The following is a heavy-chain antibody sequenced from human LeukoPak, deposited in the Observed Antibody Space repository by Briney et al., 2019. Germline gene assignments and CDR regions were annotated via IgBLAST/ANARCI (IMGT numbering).Heavy chain of an antibody. D-gene: IGHD3-3*01. Sequence: PGGSLRLSCAASGFTFRDYGMHWVRQAPGKGLEWVAVIYDDGTTQHYADSVKGRFTISRDNSKNTLWLQMNSLRAEDTAVYYCVKDVLRFLKWSGGYDYWGQGSLVTVSS. J-gene: IGHJ4*02. CDR2: IYDDGTTQ. V-gene: IGHV3-33*06. CDR1: GFTFRDYG. CDR3: VKDVLRFLKWSGGYDY.